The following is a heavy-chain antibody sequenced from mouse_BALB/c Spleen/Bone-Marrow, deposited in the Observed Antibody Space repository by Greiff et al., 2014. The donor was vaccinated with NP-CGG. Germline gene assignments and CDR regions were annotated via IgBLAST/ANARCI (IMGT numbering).Heavy chain of an antibody. D-gene: IGHD2-4*01. J-gene: IGHJ3*01. CDR1: GYTFTSYW. CDR2: INPSTGYT. Sequence: QVQLQQPGAELAKPGASVKMSCKASGYTFTSYWMHWVKQRPGQGLEWIGYINPSTGYTEYNQKFKDKATLTADKSSSTAYMQLSSLTSEDSAGYYCARSATMIFAYWGQGTLVTVSA. CDR3: ARSATMIFAY. V-gene: IGHV1-7*01.